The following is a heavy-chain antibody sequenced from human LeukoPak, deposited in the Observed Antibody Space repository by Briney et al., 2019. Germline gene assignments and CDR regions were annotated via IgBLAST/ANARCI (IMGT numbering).Heavy chain of an antibody. Sequence: ASVKVSCKASGYTFTGYYMHWVRQAPGQGLEWMGWINPNSGGTNYAQKFQGRVTMTRDTSISTTYMELSRLRSDDTAVYYCARGIAAAGVFDYWGQGTLVTVSS. V-gene: IGHV1-2*02. CDR3: ARGIAAAGVFDY. D-gene: IGHD6-13*01. CDR2: INPNSGGT. J-gene: IGHJ4*02. CDR1: GYTFTGYY.